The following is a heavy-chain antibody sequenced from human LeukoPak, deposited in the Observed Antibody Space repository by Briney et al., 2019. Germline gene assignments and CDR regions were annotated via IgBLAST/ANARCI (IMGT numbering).Heavy chain of an antibody. V-gene: IGHV3-23*01. Sequence: GALRVSCAAPRFTFCTNAMTCGRQGPGKGLEWGSAISDSGEGKYYADSLKGPFTIYRDNSKTTLYLQMSSLRAEDTAVYYCAKLGDCSSSSCYPRTPIDHWGQGTLVTVSS. CDR1: RFTFCTNA. CDR3: AKLGDCSSSSCYPRTPIDH. J-gene: IGHJ4*02. D-gene: IGHD2-2*01. CDR2: ISDSGEGK.